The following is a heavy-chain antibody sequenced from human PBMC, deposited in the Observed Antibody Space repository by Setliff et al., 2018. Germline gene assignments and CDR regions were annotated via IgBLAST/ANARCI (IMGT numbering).Heavy chain of an antibody. CDR1: GDTFTRYG. CDR3: ARVAGIPVTGTSWYLDL. D-gene: IGHD6-19*01. CDR2: IIPIFDSP. J-gene: IGHJ2*01. V-gene: IGHV1-69*06. Sequence: SVQVSCKASGDTFTRYGISWVRQAPGQGLEWVGTIIPIFDSPNTAQKFQDRVTITAEKSTSTVYMELSSLRSEDTAVYYCARVAGIPVTGTSWYLDLWGRGTLVTSPQ.